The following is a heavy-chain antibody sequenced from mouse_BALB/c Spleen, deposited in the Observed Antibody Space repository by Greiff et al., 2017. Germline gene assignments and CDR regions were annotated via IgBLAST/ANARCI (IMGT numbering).Heavy chain of an antibody. CDR1: GFNIKDTH. V-gene: IGHV14-3*02. J-gene: IGHJ3*01. Sequence: VQLQQSGAELVKPGASVKLSCTASGFNIKDTHMHWVKQRPEQGLEWIGRIDPANGNTKYDPKFQGKATITADTSSNTAYLQLSSLTSEDTAVYYCARSYYGNYWFAYWGQGTLVTVSA. CDR2: IDPANGNT. CDR3: ARSYYGNYWFAY. D-gene: IGHD2-10*01.